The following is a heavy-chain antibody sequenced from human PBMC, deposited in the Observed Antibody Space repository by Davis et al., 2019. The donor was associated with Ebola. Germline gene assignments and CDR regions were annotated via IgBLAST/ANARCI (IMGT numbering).Heavy chain of an antibody. CDR3: TSTTPDY. CDR1: GFTFDDYA. V-gene: IGHV3-9*01. D-gene: IGHD2/OR15-2a*01. J-gene: IGHJ4*02. CDR2: ISWNSGTI. Sequence: PGGSLRLSCAASGFTFDDYAMHWVRQAPGKGLEWVSGISWNSGTIGYAGSVKGRFTISRDNAKNSLYLQMNSLRAEDTALYYCTSTTPDYWGQGTLVTVSS.